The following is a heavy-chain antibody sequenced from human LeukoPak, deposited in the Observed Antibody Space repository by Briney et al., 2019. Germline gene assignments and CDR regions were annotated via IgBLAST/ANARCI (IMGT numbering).Heavy chain of an antibody. CDR1: GFTFSSYG. J-gene: IGHJ4*01. CDR2: ISYDGSDS. Sequence: RPGGSLRLSCAASGFTFSSYGLHWVRQAPGKGLEWVAFISYDGSDSYYADSVRGRFTISRDNSKNTLYLQMNSLRAEDTAVYYCAKASTVTTALDCWGPGRLGSVSS. V-gene: IGHV3-30*18. D-gene: IGHD4-17*01. CDR3: AKASTVTTALDC.